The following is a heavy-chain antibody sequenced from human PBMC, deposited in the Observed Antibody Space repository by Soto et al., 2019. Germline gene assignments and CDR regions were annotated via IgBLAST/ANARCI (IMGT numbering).Heavy chain of an antibody. CDR2: ISYDGSNK. D-gene: IGHD3-22*01. Sequence: PGGSLRLSCAASGFTFSSYGMHWVRQAPGKGLEWVAVISYDGSNKYYADSVRGRFTISRDNSKNTLYLQMNSLRAEDTAVYYCAKDPNSSGYSYYFDYWGQGTLVTVSS. V-gene: IGHV3-30*18. J-gene: IGHJ4*02. CDR3: AKDPNSSGYSYYFDY. CDR1: GFTFSSYG.